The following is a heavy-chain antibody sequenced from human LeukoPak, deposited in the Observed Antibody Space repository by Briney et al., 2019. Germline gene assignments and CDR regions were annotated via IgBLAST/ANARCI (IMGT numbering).Heavy chain of an antibody. V-gene: IGHV3-33*08. CDR3: ARDFNWAFDF. D-gene: IGHD1-1*01. J-gene: IGHJ4*02. CDR1: GFTFSSDA. Sequence: GGSLRLSCAASGFTFSSDAMHWVRQAPGKGLEWVAIILSDGSKKYYTDSVRGRFTIPRDNSKNTLYLQMNSLRAEDSAVYYCARDFNWAFDFWGQGILVTVSS. CDR2: ILSDGSKK.